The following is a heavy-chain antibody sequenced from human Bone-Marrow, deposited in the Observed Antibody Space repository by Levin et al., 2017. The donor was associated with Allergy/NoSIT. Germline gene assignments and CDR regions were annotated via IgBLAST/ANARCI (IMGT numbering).Heavy chain of an antibody. Sequence: GGSLRLSCAASGFTFSDHYMDWVRQAPGKGLEWVGRTRNKANSYTTEYAASVKGRFTISRDDSKNSLYLQMNSLKTEDTAVYYCAREVPRIAAAGTVYYYYMDVWGKGTTVTVSS. D-gene: IGHD6-13*01. J-gene: IGHJ6*03. CDR1: GFTFSDHY. CDR2: TRNKANSYTT. V-gene: IGHV3-72*01. CDR3: AREVPRIAAAGTVYYYYMDV.